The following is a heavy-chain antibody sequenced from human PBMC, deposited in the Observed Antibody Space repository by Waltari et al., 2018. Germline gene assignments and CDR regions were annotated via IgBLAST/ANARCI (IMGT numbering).Heavy chain of an antibody. J-gene: IGHJ4*02. CDR3: ARSSWGGHHFDY. Sequence: QLQLQESGPGLVKTSETLSLTCTVSGGSISSSSYYLVWIRQPPGKGLEWIGSIYYSGSTYYNPSLKSRVTISVDTSKNQFSLKLSSVTAADTAVYYCARSSWGGHHFDYWGQGTLVTVSS. CDR2: IYYSGST. V-gene: IGHV4-39*07. D-gene: IGHD3-16*02. CDR1: GGSISSSSYY.